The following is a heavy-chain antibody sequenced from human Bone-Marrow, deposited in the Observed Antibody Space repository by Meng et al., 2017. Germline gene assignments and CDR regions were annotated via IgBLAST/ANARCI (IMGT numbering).Heavy chain of an antibody. J-gene: IGHJ6*02. Sequence: GESLKISCAASGFTFSNAWMSWVRQAPGKGLEWVGRIKSKTDGGTTDYAAPVKGRFTISRDDSKNTLYLQMNSLKTEDTAVYYCTTKVPVAGVYYYYYGMDVWGQGTTVTVSS. V-gene: IGHV3-15*01. D-gene: IGHD6-19*01. CDR2: IKSKTDGGTT. CDR3: TTKVPVAGVYYYYYGMDV. CDR1: GFTFSNAW.